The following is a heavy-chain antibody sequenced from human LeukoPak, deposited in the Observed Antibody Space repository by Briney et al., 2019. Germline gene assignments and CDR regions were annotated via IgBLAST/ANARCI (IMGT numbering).Heavy chain of an antibody. Sequence: GGSLRLSCAASGFTFSDYYMSWIRQAPGKGLEWVSYISSSGSTIYYADSVKGRFTISRDNAKNSLYLQMDSLRAEDTVVYYCARLKQEDIVVVPAAINYYYYGMDVWGQGTTVTVSS. CDR2: ISSSGSTI. D-gene: IGHD2-2*02. CDR1: GFTFSDYY. V-gene: IGHV3-11*01. CDR3: ARLKQEDIVVVPAAINYYYYGMDV. J-gene: IGHJ6*02.